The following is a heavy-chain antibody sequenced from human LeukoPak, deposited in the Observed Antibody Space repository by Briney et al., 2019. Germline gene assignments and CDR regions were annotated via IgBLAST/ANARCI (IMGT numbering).Heavy chain of an antibody. V-gene: IGHV3-11*04. CDR3: AKDGGPYYDFWSGLDY. D-gene: IGHD3-3*01. Sequence: PGGSLRLSCTASGFTFSDYYMSWIRQAPGKGLEWVSYISRSGSTIYYADSVKGRFTISRDNSKNTLYLQMNSLRAEDTAVYYCAKDGGPYYDFWSGLDYWGQGTLVTVSS. CDR2: ISRSGSTI. J-gene: IGHJ4*02. CDR1: GFTFSDYY.